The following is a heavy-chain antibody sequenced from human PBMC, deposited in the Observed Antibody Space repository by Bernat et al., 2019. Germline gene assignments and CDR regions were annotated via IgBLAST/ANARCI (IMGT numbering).Heavy chain of an antibody. V-gene: IGHV4-34*01. CDR2: INHSGST. J-gene: IGHJ5*02. CDR1: GGSFSGYY. Sequence: QVQLQQWGAGLLKPSETLSLTCAVYGGSFSGYYWSWIRQPPGKGLEWIGEINHSGSTNYNPPLKSRVTISVDTSKNRCSLKLSSVTAADTAVYYCARAPAGVADFDWLLYDSWFDPWGQGTLVTVSS. CDR3: ARAPAGVADFDWLLYDSWFDP. D-gene: IGHD3-9*01.